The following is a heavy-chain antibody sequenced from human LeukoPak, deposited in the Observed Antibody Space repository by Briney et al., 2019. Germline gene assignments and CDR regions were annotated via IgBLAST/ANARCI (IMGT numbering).Heavy chain of an antibody. D-gene: IGHD2-15*01. CDR2: ISGSGGTT. CDR1: GFTFTSYV. CDR3: AKPAYCSGGSCYSIGYFDY. V-gene: IGHV3-23*01. J-gene: IGHJ4*02. Sequence: GGSHRLSCAASGFTFTSYVMSWVRQAPGKGLEWVSAISGSGGTTYYADSVKGRFTISRDNSKNTLYLQMNSLRAEDTAVYYCAKPAYCSGGSCYSIGYFDYWGQGTLVSVSS.